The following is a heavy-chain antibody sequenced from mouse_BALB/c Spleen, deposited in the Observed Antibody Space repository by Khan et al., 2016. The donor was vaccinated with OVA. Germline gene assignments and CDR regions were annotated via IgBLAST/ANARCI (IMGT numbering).Heavy chain of an antibody. D-gene: IGHD2-1*01. CDR1: GFNITDYY. Sequence: EVQLQESGAELVRPGALVKLSCKASGFNITDYYMHWVKQRPDQGLELIGWIDPENGHTIYDPKFQGKASIQADTSSNTAYLQLSSLTSEDTAVYYCARRGYGNYWFAYWGQGTLVTVSA. CDR2: IDPENGHT. CDR3: ARRGYGNYWFAY. V-gene: IGHV14-1*02. J-gene: IGHJ3*01.